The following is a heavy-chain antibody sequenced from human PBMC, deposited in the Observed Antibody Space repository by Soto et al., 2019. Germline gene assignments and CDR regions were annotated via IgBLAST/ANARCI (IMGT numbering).Heavy chain of an antibody. CDR3: AALATRPTGPTSLDLIYGMDV. Sequence: QMQLVQSGPEVKKPGTSGKVSCKASGFTFTSSAMQWVRQARGQRLEWIGWMVVGSGNTNYTQKFQERVTITRDMPTSIAYLELSRLRSEDTSVYCCAALATRPTGPTSLDLIYGMDVWGQGTTVTVSS. CDR2: MVVGSGNT. J-gene: IGHJ6*02. V-gene: IGHV1-58*02. CDR1: GFTFTSSA. D-gene: IGHD1-1*01.